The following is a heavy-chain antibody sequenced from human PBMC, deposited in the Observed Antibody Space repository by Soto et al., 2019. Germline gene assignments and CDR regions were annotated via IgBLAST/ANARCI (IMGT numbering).Heavy chain of an antibody. Sequence: ASEILSLTCAVYGGSFSDYSWTWIRQPPGKGLEWIGEINHSGSTYYNPSLKSRVTISVDTSKNQFSLKLTSVTAADTAVYYCAALTDGPRGVTPWGKGTQVTVS. CDR1: GGSFSDYS. D-gene: IGHD2-8*01. J-gene: IGHJ4*02. CDR3: AALTDGPRGVTP. CDR2: INHSGST. V-gene: IGHV4-34*01.